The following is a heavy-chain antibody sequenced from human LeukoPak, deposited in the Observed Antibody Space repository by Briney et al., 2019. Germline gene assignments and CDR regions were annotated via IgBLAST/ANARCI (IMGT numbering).Heavy chain of an antibody. Sequence: GGSLRLSCVASGFTFSSYGMHWVRQAPGKGMEWVVVISNDGSSKYYTDSVKGRVTIARDNSKNTLYPQMNSLKAEDTAVYYCARGENSKTYPVSGYWGRGTLVTVSS. D-gene: IGHD2/OR15-2a*01. CDR3: ARGENSKTYPVSGY. J-gene: IGHJ4*02. CDR1: GFTFSSYG. V-gene: IGHV3-30*03. CDR2: ISNDGSSK.